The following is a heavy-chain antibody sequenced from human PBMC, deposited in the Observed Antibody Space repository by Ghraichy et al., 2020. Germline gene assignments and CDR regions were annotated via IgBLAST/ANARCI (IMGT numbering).Heavy chain of an antibody. Sequence: GESMNISCAASGFTFSGYGMTWVRQAPGKGLEWVSGISGSGGSTYYADSVKGRFTISRDNSKNTLYLQMNSLRAEDTAIYYCAKPGRPYGDYWYLDLWGRGTLVTVYS. D-gene: IGHD4-17*01. J-gene: IGHJ2*01. V-gene: IGHV3-23*01. CDR3: AKPGRPYGDYWYLDL. CDR1: GFTFSGYG. CDR2: ISGSGGST.